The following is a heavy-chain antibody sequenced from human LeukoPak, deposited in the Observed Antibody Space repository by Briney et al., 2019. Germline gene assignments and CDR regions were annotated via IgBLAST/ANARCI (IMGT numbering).Heavy chain of an antibody. CDR2: IHYTGST. Sequence: AETLSLTCTVSGGSITSSYWSWIRQSPGKGLEWTGYIHYTGSTNYNPSLKSRVTMLIDMSKNQFSLKLSSVTAADTAVYYCARGRYSAGDNWFDPWGQGTLVTVSS. J-gene: IGHJ5*02. D-gene: IGHD3-9*01. CDR3: ARGRYSAGDNWFDP. V-gene: IGHV4-59*01. CDR1: GGSITSSY.